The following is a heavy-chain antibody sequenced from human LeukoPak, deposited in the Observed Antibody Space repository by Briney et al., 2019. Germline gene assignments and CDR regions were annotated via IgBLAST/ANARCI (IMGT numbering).Heavy chain of an antibody. V-gene: IGHV4-34*01. CDR3: ARGLVGYCSSTSCSHRPSLSMDV. CDR1: GGSFSGYY. CDR2: INHSGST. J-gene: IGHJ6*03. D-gene: IGHD2-2*01. Sequence: SETLSLTCAVYGGSFSGYYWSWIRQPPGKGPEWIGEINHSGSTNYNPSLKSRVTISVDTSKNQFSLKLSSVTAADTAVHYCARGLVGYCSSTSCSHRPSLSMDVWGKGTTVTVSS.